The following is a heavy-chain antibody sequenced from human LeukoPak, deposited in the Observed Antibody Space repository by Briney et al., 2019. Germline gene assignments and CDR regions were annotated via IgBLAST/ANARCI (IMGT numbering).Heavy chain of an antibody. Sequence: VSVKVSCKASGYTFTSYAMHWVRQAPGQRLEWMGWINAGNGNTKYSQKFQGRVTITRDTSASTAYMELSSLRSEDTAVYYCAREAAYSGWYDYWGQGTLVTVSS. CDR2: INAGNGNT. CDR1: GYTFTSYA. D-gene: IGHD6-19*01. V-gene: IGHV1-3*01. CDR3: AREAAYSGWYDY. J-gene: IGHJ4*02.